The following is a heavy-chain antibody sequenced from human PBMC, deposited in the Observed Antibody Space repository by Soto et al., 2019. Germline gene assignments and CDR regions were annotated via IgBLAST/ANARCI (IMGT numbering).Heavy chain of an antibody. D-gene: IGHD6-13*01. V-gene: IGHV4-4*07. CDR3: AGDRFSRGGLREYSSSWYGLDYYYGMDV. Sequence: SETLSLTCTVSGGSISSYYWSWIRQPAGKGLEWIGRIYTSGSTTYNPSLKSRVTMSVDTSKNQFSLKLISVTAADTAVYYCAGDRFSRGGLREYSSSWYGLDYYYGMDVWGQGTTVTVSS. CDR2: IYTSGST. CDR1: GGSISSYY. J-gene: IGHJ6*02.